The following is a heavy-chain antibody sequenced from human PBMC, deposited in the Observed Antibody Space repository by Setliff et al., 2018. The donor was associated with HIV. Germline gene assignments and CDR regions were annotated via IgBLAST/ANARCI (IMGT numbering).Heavy chain of an antibody. J-gene: IGHJ4*02. CDR3: ARGMDYYDTSGYYQYYFDY. CDR1: GYSFTDYY. V-gene: IGHV1-2*04. Sequence: ASVKVSCKASGYSFTDYYIHWVRQAPGQRLEWMGWINPKSDGTNYAQEFQGWITMTRDTSISTAYMELSRLRSDDTAVYYCARGMDYYDTSGYYQYYFDYWGQGTLVTVSS. D-gene: IGHD3-22*01. CDR2: INPKSDGT.